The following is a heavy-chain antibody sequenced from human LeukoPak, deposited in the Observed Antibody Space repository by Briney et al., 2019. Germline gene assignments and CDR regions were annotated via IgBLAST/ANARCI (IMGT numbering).Heavy chain of an antibody. V-gene: IGHV1-69*06. J-gene: IGHJ6*03. D-gene: IGHD6-19*01. CDR2: IIPIFGTA. CDR3: ARNLIAVAGPSVGIHYCNMDV. CDR1: GGTFSSYA. Sequence: ASVKVSCKASGGTFSSYAISWVRQAPGQGLEWMGGIIPIFGTANYAQKFQGRVTITADKSTSTAYMELSSLRSEDTAVYYCARNLIAVAGPSVGIHYCNMDVGGKGTTVTVSS.